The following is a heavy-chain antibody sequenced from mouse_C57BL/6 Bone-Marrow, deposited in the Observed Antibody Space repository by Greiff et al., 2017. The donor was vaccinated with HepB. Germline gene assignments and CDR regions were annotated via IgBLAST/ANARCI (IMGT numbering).Heavy chain of an antibody. CDR1: GYSITSGYY. D-gene: IGHD5-1*01. V-gene: IGHV3-6*01. CDR3: ARGEVL. CDR2: ISYDGSN. Sequence: EVQLQESGPGLVKPSQSLSLTCSVPGYSITSGYYWNWIRQFPGNKLEWMGYISYDGSNNYNPSLKNRISITRDTSKNQFFLKLNSVTTEDTATYYCARGEVLGGQGTLVTVSA. J-gene: IGHJ3*01.